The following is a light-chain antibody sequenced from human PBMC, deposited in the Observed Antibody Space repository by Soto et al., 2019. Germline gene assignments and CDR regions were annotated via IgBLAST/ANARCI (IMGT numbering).Light chain of an antibody. J-gene: IGLJ2*01. CDR2: LEGSGSY. V-gene: IGLV4-60*03. Sequence: QLVLTQSSSASASLGSSVKLTCTLSSGHSSYIIAWHQQQPGKAPRYLMKLEGSGSYNKGSGVPDRFSGSSSGADRYLTISYLQSEDEADYYCETCDSNTPVVFGGGTKLTVL. CDR1: SGHSSYI. CDR3: ETCDSNTPVV.